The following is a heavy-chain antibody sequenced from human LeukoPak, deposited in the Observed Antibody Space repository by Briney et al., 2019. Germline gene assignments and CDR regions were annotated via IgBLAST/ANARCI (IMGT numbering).Heavy chain of an antibody. V-gene: IGHV3-72*01. J-gene: IGHJ4*02. CDR1: GFPLSDYY. CDR2: SRPKANGYTT. D-gene: IGHD3-22*01. Sequence: GGSLRLSCTASGFPLSDYYIDWVRQAPGKGLEWVGRSRPKANGYTTDYAASVKGRFSISRDDSKNSLDLQMNSLGAEDTAVYYCARGSTYYDSSGQVPFDYWGQGTLVTVSS. CDR3: ARGSTYYDSSGQVPFDY.